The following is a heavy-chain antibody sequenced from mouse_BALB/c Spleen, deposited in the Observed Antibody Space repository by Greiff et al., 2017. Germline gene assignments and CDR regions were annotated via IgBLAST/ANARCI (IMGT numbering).Heavy chain of an antibody. D-gene: IGHD1-1*01. J-gene: IGHJ2*01. CDR3: SRSAYYLYFDY. Sequence: EVQLVESGGGLVKPGGSRKLSCAASGFTFSSFGMHWVRQAPEKGLEWVAYISSGSSTIYYADTVKGRFTISRDNPKNTLFLQMTSLRSEDTAMYYCSRSAYYLYFDYWGQGTTLTVSS. V-gene: IGHV5-17*02. CDR2: ISSGSSTI. CDR1: GFTFSSFG.